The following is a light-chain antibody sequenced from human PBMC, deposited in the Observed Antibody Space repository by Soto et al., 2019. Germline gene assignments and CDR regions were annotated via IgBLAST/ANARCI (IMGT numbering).Light chain of an antibody. CDR1: QSVSNY. Sequence: IQMPQSPSSLSASVGDRVTITCRASQSVSNYLNWFQHKPGRAPMLLIHTASTLRSGVPSRFSGSGSGADFTLTISSLQREDFATYYCQQSYTTPFTLGQGTRLEIK. CDR3: QQSYTTPFT. V-gene: IGKV1-39*01. CDR2: TAS. J-gene: IGKJ5*01.